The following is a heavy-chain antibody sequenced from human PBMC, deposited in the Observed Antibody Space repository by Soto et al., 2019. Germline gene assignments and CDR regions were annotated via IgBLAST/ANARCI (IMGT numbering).Heavy chain of an antibody. Sequence: SQTLSLTCAISGDSVSSNSAAWNWIRKSPSRGLEWLGRTYYRSKWYNDYAVSVKSRITINPDTSKNQFSLQLNSVTPEDTAVYYCARAIVVVPAAMWGGVFFDPWGQGTLVTVSS. D-gene: IGHD2-2*01. CDR2: TYYRSKWYN. J-gene: IGHJ5*02. CDR3: ARAIVVVPAAMWGGVFFDP. CDR1: GDSVSSNSAA. V-gene: IGHV6-1*01.